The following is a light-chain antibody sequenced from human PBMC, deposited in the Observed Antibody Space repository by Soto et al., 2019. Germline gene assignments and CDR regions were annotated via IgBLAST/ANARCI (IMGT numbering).Light chain of an antibody. CDR3: QQRSNRPPT. CDR2: GAS. Sequence: EKVLTQSPGTLSLSPGEGVTLSCRASQSVTSIYIAWYQQKSGQAPRLLLYGASSRATGIPDRFRGSVSGTDFTLTISRLEPEDFAVYFCQQRSNRPPTFGGGTKVDIK. V-gene: IGKV3D-20*02. J-gene: IGKJ4*01. CDR1: QSVTSIY.